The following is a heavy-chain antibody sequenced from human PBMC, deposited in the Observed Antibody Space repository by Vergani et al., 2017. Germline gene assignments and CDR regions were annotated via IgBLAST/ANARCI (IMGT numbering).Heavy chain of an antibody. J-gene: IGHJ4*02. Sequence: QVQLVESGGGVVQRGGSLTLSCATSGFTLSNYDMQWCRQGPGKGLEFVAFIQFDGSNQYYADSVKGRFTLSRDFSKNTLYLQMNSLRTDDTATYYCAKHFRGWGIDYWGQGTQVIVSS. CDR3: AKHFRGWGIDY. CDR1: GFTLSNYD. CDR2: IQFDGSNQ. D-gene: IGHD3-16*01. V-gene: IGHV3-30*02.